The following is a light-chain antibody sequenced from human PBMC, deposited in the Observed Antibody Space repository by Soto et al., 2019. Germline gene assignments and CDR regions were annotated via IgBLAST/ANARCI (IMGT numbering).Light chain of an antibody. CDR1: QDISTY. Sequence: DIQMTQSPSSLSAFVGDRVTITCQASQDISTYVNWYQQKPGKTPNLLIYAASNLETRVPSRFSGSGSGTKFTLTISRLQSEDIGTYYCQHYDNFPVTFGPGTKVNVK. J-gene: IGKJ3*01. CDR2: AAS. V-gene: IGKV1-33*01. CDR3: QHYDNFPVT.